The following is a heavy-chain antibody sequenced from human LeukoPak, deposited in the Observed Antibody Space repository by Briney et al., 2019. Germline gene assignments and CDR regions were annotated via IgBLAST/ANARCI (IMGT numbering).Heavy chain of an antibody. CDR2: SNHSVST. CDR1: GGSFSGYY. J-gene: IGHJ4*02. Sequence: PSETLSLTCAVYGGSFSGYYWSWIRQPPGKGLEGIGESNHSVSTNYNPSLKSRVTISVDTSKNQFSLKLSSVTAADTAVYYCARGGYPYYDGSGIDYWGQGTLVTVSS. D-gene: IGHD3-10*01. CDR3: ARGGYPYYDGSGIDY. V-gene: IGHV4-34*01.